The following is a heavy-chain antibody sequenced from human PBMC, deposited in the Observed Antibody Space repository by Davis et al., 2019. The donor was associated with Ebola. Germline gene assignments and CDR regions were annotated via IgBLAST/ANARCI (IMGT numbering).Heavy chain of an antibody. CDR2: ISDTSNYI. J-gene: IGHJ4*02. Sequence: GESLKISCAASGFTFSSYTMTWVRQAPGKGLEWVSSISDTSNYIFYADSVKGRFTISRDNAKNSLYLQMNTLRVEDTAIYYCVPGTWIRGQGTLVTVSS. CDR3: VPGTWI. V-gene: IGHV3-21*01. D-gene: IGHD5-18*01. CDR1: GFTFSSYT.